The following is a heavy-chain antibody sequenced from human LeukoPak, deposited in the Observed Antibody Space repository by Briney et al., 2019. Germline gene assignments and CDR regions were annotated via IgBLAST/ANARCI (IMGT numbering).Heavy chain of an antibody. CDR1: GGSISSYY. Sequence: MASETLSLTCTGSGGSISSYYWSWIRQPPGKGLEWIGEINHSGSTNYNPSLKSRVTISVDTSKNQFSLKLSSVTAADTAVYYCARLEGVTITRGHFDYWGQGTLVTVSS. V-gene: IGHV4-34*01. J-gene: IGHJ4*02. CDR2: INHSGST. D-gene: IGHD3-10*01. CDR3: ARLEGVTITRGHFDY.